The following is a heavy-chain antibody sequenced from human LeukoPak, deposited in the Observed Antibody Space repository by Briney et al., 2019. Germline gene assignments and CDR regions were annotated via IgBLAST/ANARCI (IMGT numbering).Heavy chain of an antibody. V-gene: IGHV3-30*03. CDR2: ISYDGSNK. D-gene: IGHD6-13*01. CDR1: GFTFSSYG. Sequence: PGRSLRLSCTASGFTFSSYGMHWVRQAPGKGLEWVAVISYDGSNKYYADSVKGRFTISRDNSKNTLYLQMNSLRAEDTAVYYCARDAGIAAAGPYYFDYWGQGTLVTVSS. J-gene: IGHJ4*02. CDR3: ARDAGIAAAGPYYFDY.